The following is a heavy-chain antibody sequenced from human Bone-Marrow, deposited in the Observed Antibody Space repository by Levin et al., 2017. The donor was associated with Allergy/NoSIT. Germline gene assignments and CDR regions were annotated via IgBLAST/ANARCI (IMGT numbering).Heavy chain of an antibody. V-gene: IGHV1-3*01. CDR1: GYTFTSYA. CDR2: INAGNGNT. Sequence: ASVKVSCKASGYTFTSYAMHWVRQAPGQRLEWMGWINAGNGNTKYSQKFQGRVTITRDTSASTAYMELSSLRSEDTAVYYCARDGLAFYVYDYGDHEGFDYWGQGTLVTVSS. D-gene: IGHD4-17*01. J-gene: IGHJ4*02. CDR3: ARDGLAFYVYDYGDHEGFDY.